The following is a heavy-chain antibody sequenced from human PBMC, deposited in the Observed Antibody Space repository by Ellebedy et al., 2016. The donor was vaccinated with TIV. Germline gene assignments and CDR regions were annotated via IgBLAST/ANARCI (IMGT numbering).Heavy chain of an antibody. CDR3: ARGIAVASNWFDP. CDR2: IYYSGST. J-gene: IGHJ5*02. D-gene: IGHD6-19*01. V-gene: IGHV4-39*07. CDR1: GGSISSSSYY. Sequence: SETLSLXXTVSGGSISSSSYYWGWIRQPPGKGLEWIESIYYSGSTYYNPSLKSRVTISVDTSKNQFSLKLSSVTAADTAVYYCARGIAVASNWFDPWGQGTLVTVSS.